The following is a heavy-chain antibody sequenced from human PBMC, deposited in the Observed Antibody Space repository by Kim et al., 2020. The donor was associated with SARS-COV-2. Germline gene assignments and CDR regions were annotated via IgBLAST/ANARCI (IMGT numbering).Heavy chain of an antibody. D-gene: IGHD3-10*01. J-gene: IGHJ4*02. CDR1: GGSISSSSYY. V-gene: IGHV4-39*01. CDR2: IYYSGST. CDR3: ASPYGSGSYVPGY. Sequence: SETLSLTCTVSGGSISSSSYYWGWIRQPPGKGLEWIGSIYYSGSTYYNPSLKSRVTISVDTSKNQFSLKLSSVTAADTAVYYCASPYGSGSYVPGYWGQGTLVTVSS.